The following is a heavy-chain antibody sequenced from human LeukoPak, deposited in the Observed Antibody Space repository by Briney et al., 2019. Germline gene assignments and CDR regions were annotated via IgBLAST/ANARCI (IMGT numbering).Heavy chain of an antibody. Sequence: GRSLRLSCTASGFTFSDYGMHWVRQAPGKGLEWVAIIWYDGYNKYYADSVRGRFTISRDNSKNTVYVQMNNLRAEDTAVYYCARALNWAFDSWGQGTLVTVSS. J-gene: IGHJ4*02. D-gene: IGHD7-27*01. V-gene: IGHV3-33*01. CDR2: IWYDGYNK. CDR3: ARALNWAFDS. CDR1: GFTFSDYG.